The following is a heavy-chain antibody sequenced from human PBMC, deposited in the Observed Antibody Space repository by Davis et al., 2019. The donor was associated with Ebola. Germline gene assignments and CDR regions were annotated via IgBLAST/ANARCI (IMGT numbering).Heavy chain of an antibody. CDR3: ARLSSSPGGGVDV. J-gene: IGHJ6*02. V-gene: IGHV4-39*07. D-gene: IGHD6-13*01. Sequence: GSLRLSCTVSGGSIISSSSYWGWIRQPPRKGLEWIGSIYYSGITYYNPSLKSRVTISVDTSKNQFSLKLSSVTAADTAVYYCARLSSSPGGGVDVWGQGTTVTVSS. CDR2: IYYSGIT. CDR1: GGSIISSSSY.